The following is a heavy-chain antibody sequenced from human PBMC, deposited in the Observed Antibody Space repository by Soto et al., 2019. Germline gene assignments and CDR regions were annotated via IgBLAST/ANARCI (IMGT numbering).Heavy chain of an antibody. V-gene: IGHV3-7*01. D-gene: IGHD2-21*01. J-gene: IGHJ5*02. CDR1: GFTFGNYL. CDR3: ASARHIGP. Sequence: PGGSLRLSCAASGFTFGNYLMSWVRQAPGKGPEWVANIKQDGSERNYVDSVKGRFTISRDNAENSLYLQMNSLRVEGTGVYYCASARHIGPWGQGTLVTVSS. CDR2: IKQDGSER.